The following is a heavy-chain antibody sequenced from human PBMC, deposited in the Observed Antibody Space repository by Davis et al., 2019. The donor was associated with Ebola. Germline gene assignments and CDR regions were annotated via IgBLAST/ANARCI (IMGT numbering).Heavy chain of an antibody. CDR2: INAGNGDT. V-gene: IGHV1-3*01. CDR1: GYIFTSYA. J-gene: IGHJ4*01. D-gene: IGHD1-14*01. CDR3: AASAGTVGKFDF. Sequence: AASVKVSCKASGYIFTSYAMHWVRQAPGQRLEWMGWINAGNGDTKYSQKFRDRVTISRDMSTSTSYLDLSNLRSEDTAVYYCAASAGTVGKFDFWGQGTLVTVS.